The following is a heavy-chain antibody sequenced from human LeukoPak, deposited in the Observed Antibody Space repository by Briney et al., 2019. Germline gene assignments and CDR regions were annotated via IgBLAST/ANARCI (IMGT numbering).Heavy chain of an antibody. CDR3: ARGPYYYDSSGCELDP. CDR2: ISSSGSTI. V-gene: IGHV3-11*01. CDR1: GFTFSDYY. J-gene: IGHJ5*02. D-gene: IGHD3-22*01. Sequence: AGGSLRLSCAASGFTFSDYYMSWIRQAPGKGLEWVSYISSSGSTIYYADSVKGRFTISRDNAKNSLYLQMNSLRAEDTAVYYCARGPYYYDSSGCELDPWGQGTLVTVSS.